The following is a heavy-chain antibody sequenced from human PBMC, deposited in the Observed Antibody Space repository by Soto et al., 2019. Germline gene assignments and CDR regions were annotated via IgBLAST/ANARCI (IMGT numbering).Heavy chain of an antibody. CDR1: GGTFSSYT. CDR3: ARDAAAGGYDY. Sequence: QVQLVQSGAEVKKPGSSVKVSCKASGGTFSSYTISWVRQAPGQGLEWMGRIIPILGIANYAQKFQGRVTNTAEKSPSTAFMELSSLRSEDKAVYYCARDAAAGGYDYWGQGTLVTVSS. D-gene: IGHD5-12*01. J-gene: IGHJ4*02. V-gene: IGHV1-69*02. CDR2: IIPILGIA.